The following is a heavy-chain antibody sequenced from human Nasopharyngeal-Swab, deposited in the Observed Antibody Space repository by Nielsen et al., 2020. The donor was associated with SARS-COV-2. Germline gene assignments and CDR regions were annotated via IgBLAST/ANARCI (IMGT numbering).Heavy chain of an antibody. V-gene: IGHV3-9*01. D-gene: IGHD3-22*01. CDR3: AKGPYYYDTAGAFDI. J-gene: IGHJ3*02. Sequence: SLKISCIASGFTFDDYAMHWVRQAPGKGLEWVSGISWNSGSIGYADSVKGRFTISRDNAKNSLYLQMNSLRAEDTALYYCAKGPYYYDTAGAFDIWGQGTMVTVSS. CDR1: GFTFDDYA. CDR2: ISWNSGSI.